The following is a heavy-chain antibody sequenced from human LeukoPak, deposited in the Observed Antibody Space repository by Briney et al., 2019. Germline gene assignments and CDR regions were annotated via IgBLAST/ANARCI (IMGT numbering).Heavy chain of an antibody. CDR2: INPNSGGT. CDR3: ARDIFGELLHFWFDP. D-gene: IGHD3-10*02. Sequence: ALVKVSCKASGYTFTGYYMHWVRQAPGQGLEWMGWINPNSGGTNYAQKFQGRVTMTRDTSISTAYMELSRLRSDDMAVYYCARDIFGELLHFWFDPWGQGTLVTVSS. J-gene: IGHJ5*02. V-gene: IGHV1-2*02. CDR1: GYTFTGYY.